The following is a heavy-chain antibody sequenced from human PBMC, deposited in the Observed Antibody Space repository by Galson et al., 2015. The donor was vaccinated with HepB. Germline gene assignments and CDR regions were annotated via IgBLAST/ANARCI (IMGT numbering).Heavy chain of an antibody. Sequence: SLRLSCAASGFTVSGSYMSWVRQAPGKGLEWVSVIYNDGRTYYADSVKGRFTTSRDNSKNTLYLQMNSLRAEDTAVYYCARERKDGYNYGSAFDIWGHGTMVTVSS. CDR3: ARERKDGYNYGSAFDI. CDR2: IYNDGRT. D-gene: IGHD5-24*01. J-gene: IGHJ3*02. CDR1: GFTVSGSY. V-gene: IGHV3-53*01.